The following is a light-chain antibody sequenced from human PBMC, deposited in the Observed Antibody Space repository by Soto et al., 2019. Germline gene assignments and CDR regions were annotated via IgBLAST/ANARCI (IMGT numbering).Light chain of an antibody. CDR1: SSNIGAGYD. CDR2: GNS. V-gene: IGLV1-40*01. J-gene: IGLJ1*01. CDR3: QSYDSSLSGYNYV. Sequence: QSVLTQPPSVSGAPGQRVTISCTGSSSNIGAGYDVHWYQQLLGTAPKLLIYGNSNRPSGVPDRFSGSKSGTSASLAITGLQAEDEADYYCQSYDSSLSGYNYVFGTGTKVTVL.